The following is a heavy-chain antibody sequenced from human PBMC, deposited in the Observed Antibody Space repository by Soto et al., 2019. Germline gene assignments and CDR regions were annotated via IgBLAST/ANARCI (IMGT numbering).Heavy chain of an antibody. V-gene: IGHV1-18*01. CDR3: ARDRGGDFRYGMDV. CDR2: IAHNGNT. Sequence: ASVQVSCKASGYTISSYGLSRVRQAPGQGLEWMGWIAHNGNTNYARKFQGRFTLTIDTSTGTAYMELRSLRSDDTAVYYCARDRGGDFRYGMDVWGQGTSVTVSS. D-gene: IGHD2-21*02. CDR1: GYTISSYG. J-gene: IGHJ6*02.